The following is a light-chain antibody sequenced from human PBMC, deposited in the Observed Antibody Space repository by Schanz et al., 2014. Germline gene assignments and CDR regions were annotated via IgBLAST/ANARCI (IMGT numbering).Light chain of an antibody. Sequence: QSVLTQPASVSGSPGQSITISCTGTSSDVGSYNLVSWYQQHPGKAPKLMIYEGSKRPSGVSNRFSGSKSGNTASLTISGLQAEDEADYYCCSYAGSSNWVFGGGPKLT. CDR1: SSDVGSYNL. V-gene: IGLV2-23*01. CDR2: EGS. J-gene: IGLJ3*02. CDR3: CSYAGSSNWV.